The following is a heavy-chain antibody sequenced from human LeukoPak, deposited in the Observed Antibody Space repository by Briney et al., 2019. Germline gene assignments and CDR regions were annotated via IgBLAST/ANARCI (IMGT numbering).Heavy chain of an antibody. CDR3: ARDRRGIYSSSWYGLDY. J-gene: IGHJ4*02. D-gene: IGHD6-13*01. V-gene: IGHV4-59*01. CDR2: IYYSGST. Sequence: PSETLSLTCTVSGGSISNYWSWIRQPPGKGLEWIGYIYYSGSTNYNPSLKSRVTISVDTSKNQFSLKLSSVTAADTAVYYCARDRRGIYSSSWYGLDYWGQGTLVTVSS. CDR1: GGSISNY.